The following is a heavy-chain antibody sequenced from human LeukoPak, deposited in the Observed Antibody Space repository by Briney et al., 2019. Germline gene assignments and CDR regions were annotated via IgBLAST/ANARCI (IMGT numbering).Heavy chain of an antibody. Sequence: GGSLRLSCAASGLTVSSNCMSWVRQAPGKGLEWVSFIYSGGSTYYADSVKGRFTISRDNSKNTLYLQMNSLRAEDTAVYYCARADSSGYSMFDYWGQGTLVTVSS. J-gene: IGHJ4*02. CDR2: IYSGGST. D-gene: IGHD3-22*01. CDR3: ARADSSGYSMFDY. V-gene: IGHV3-53*01. CDR1: GLTVSSNC.